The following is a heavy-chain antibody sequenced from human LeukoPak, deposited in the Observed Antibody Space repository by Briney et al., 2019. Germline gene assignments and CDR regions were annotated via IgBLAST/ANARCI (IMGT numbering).Heavy chain of an antibody. CDR3: ARVGDQQLGYYYGMDV. V-gene: IGHV4-59*12. J-gene: IGHJ6*02. CDR2: IYYSGST. Sequence: SETLSLTCTVSGGSISSYYWSWIRQPPGKGLEWIGYIYYSGSTNYNPSLKSRVTISVDTSKNQFSLKLSSVTAADTAVYYCARVGDQQLGYYYGMDVWGQGTTVTVSS. CDR1: GGSISSYY. D-gene: IGHD6-13*01.